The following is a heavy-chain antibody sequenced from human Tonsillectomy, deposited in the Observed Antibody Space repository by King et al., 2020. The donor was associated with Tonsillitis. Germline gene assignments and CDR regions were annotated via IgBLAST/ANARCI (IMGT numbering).Heavy chain of an antibody. V-gene: IGHV3-11*01. CDR1: GFTFSDYY. CDR2: IRSSGSTI. CDR3: ARVFRYYSDSSDGAFDI. D-gene: IGHD3-22*01. J-gene: IGHJ3*02. Sequence: VQLVESGGGLVKPGGSLRLSCAGSGFTFSDYYMSWIRQAPGKGLEWVSYIRSSGSTIYYADSVKGRFTISRDNAKKSLYLKMNSLRAEDTAVYYCARVFRYYSDSSDGAFDIWGQGTMATVSS.